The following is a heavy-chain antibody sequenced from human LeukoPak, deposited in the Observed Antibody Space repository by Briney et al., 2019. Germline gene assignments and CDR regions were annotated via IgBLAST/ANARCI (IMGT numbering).Heavy chain of an antibody. V-gene: IGHV4-39*01. D-gene: IGHD1-1*01. CDR3: QSLGSGNWIGNWFNP. CDR1: GGSISSSSHS. CDR2: IYYTGRT. J-gene: IGHJ5*02. Sequence: SETLSLTCTVSGGSISSSSHSWGWIRQPPGKGLEWTGTIYYTGRTYYNPSLESRLTISVDTSKNQFSLKLTSVTAADTAIYCAQSLGSGNWIGNWFNPWGQGTLVTVSS.